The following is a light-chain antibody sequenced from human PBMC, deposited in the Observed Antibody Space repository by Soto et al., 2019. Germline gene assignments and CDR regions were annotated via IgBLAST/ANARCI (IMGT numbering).Light chain of an antibody. CDR3: RQDYPYPRT. Sequence: ATQMTQSPSSLSASVGDRVTITCRASHDIRSDLAWYQKKSGKAPKLLIYAASSLQSGVPSRFSGSGSGSDFTLTLSSLQPEDFATYYCRQDYPYPRTFGQGTSVEI. J-gene: IGKJ1*01. V-gene: IGKV1-6*01. CDR2: AAS. CDR1: HDIRSD.